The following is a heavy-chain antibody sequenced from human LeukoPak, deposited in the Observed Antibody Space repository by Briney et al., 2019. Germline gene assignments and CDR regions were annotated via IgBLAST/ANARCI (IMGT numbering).Heavy chain of an antibody. CDR1: GGSISSYY. V-gene: IGHV4-59*08. CDR3: ARHGDGYNYSLLNGPFLFYFGPLDY. Sequence: PETLSLTCTVSGGSISSYYWSWIRQPPGKGLEWIGYIYYSGSTNYNPSLKSRVTISVDTSKNQFSLKLSSVTAADTAVYYCARHGDGYNYSLLNGPFLFYFGPLDYWGQGTLVTVSS. D-gene: IGHD5-24*01. CDR2: IYYSGST. J-gene: IGHJ4*02.